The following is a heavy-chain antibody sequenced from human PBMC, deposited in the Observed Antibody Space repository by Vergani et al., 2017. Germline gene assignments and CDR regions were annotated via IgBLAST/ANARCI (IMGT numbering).Heavy chain of an antibody. CDR3: AGGRRIYSNYFYYYYMDV. Sequence: QMQLVQSGPEVKKPGTSVKVSCKASGFTFTSSAMQLVRQARGQRLEWIGWIVVGSGNTNYAQKFQERVTITRDMSTSTAYMELSSLRSEDTAVYYCAGGRRIYSNYFYYYYMDVWGKGTTVTVSS. CDR1: GFTFTSSA. CDR2: IVVGSGNT. D-gene: IGHD4-11*01. J-gene: IGHJ6*03. V-gene: IGHV1-58*02.